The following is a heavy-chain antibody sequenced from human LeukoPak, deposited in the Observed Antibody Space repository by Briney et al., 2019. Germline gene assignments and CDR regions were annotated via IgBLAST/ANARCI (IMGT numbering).Heavy chain of an antibody. CDR3: ARSGIAFAGVTSFGH. Sequence: GGSLRLSCEVSGFTFSTYWMTWVRQAPGKGLEWVAHIKQDGSEKYYVDSVKGRFTISRDNAKNSLYLQMNSLRAEDTAVYYCARSGIAFAGVTSFGHWGQGTLVTVSS. V-gene: IGHV3-7*01. J-gene: IGHJ4*02. D-gene: IGHD3-16*01. CDR1: GFTFSTYW. CDR2: IKQDGSEK.